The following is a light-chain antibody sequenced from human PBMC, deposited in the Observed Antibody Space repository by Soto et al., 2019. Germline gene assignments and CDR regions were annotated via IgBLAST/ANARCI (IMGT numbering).Light chain of an antibody. CDR3: QSYDSSLSALYV. CDR2: GNS. CDR1: GSNIGAGYD. V-gene: IGLV1-40*01. Sequence: QSVLRQPPSVSGAPGQRVTISCAGSGSNIGAGYDVHWYQQLPGTAPKLLIYGNSNRPSGVPDRFPGSKSGTSASLAITGLQAEDEADYYCQSYDSSLSALYVFGTGTRSPS. J-gene: IGLJ1*01.